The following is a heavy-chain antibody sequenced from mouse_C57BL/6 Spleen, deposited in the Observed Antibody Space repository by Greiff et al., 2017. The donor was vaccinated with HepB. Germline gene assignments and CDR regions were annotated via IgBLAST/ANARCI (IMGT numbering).Heavy chain of an antibody. CDR2: IDPSDSYT. D-gene: IGHD2-12*01. CDR3: ARILRRGYFDY. V-gene: IGHV1-59*01. J-gene: IGHJ2*01. CDR1: GYTFTSYW. Sequence: VQLQQPGAELVRPGTSVKLSCKASGYTFTSYWMHWVKQRPGQGLEWIGVIDPSDSYTNYNQKFKGKATLTVDTSSSTAYMQLSSLTSEDSAVYYCARILRRGYFDYWGQGTTLTVSS.